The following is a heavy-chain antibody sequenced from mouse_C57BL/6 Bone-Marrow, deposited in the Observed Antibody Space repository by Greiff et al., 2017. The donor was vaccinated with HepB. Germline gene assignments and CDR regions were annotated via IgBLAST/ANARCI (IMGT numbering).Heavy chain of an antibody. V-gene: IGHV5-17*02. CDR3: TRYYEYDNAMAD. D-gene: IGHD2-4*01. CDR1: GFTFSSFG. J-gene: IGHJ4*01. CDR2: INSGSSTI. Sequence: EVMLVESGGGLVQPGGSRKLSCAASGFTFSSFGMHWVRQAPETGLEWVAYINSGSSTIYYADTVKGRFTVSRDNPKNILFLQMTSLRSEDTAMYYGTRYYEYDNAMADWGQGTSVTVSS.